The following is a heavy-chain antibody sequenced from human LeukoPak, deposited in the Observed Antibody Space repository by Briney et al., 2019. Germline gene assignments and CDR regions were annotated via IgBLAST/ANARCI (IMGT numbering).Heavy chain of an antibody. D-gene: IGHD4-17*01. J-gene: IGHJ5*02. CDR2: IYYSGST. CDR3: AREGDYGDPYNWFDP. Sequence: SETLSLTCTVSGGSISSGDYYWSWIRQPPGKGLEWIGYIYYSGSTYYNPSLKSRVTISVDTSKNQFSLKLSSVTAADTAVYYCAREGDYGDPYNWFDPWGQGTLVTVSS. CDR1: GGSISSGDYY. V-gene: IGHV4-30-4*01.